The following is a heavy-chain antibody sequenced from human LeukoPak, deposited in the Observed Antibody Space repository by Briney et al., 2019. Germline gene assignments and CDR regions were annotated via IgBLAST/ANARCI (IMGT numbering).Heavy chain of an antibody. D-gene: IGHD1-26*01. CDR3: ARHWASIMGANNWFDP. CDR2: IYYSGST. V-gene: IGHV4-39*01. J-gene: IGHJ5*02. Sequence: PSETLSLTCTVSGGSISSSSYYWGWIRQPPGKGLEWIGSIYYSGSTYYNPSLKSRVTISVDTSKNQSSLKLSSVTAADTAVYYCARHWASIMGANNWFDPWGQGTLVTVSS. CDR1: GGSISSSSYY.